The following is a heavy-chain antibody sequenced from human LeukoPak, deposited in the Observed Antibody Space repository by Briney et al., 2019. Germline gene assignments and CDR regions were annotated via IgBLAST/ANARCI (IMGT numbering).Heavy chain of an antibody. Sequence: GGSLRLSCAASGFIFGDYGMSWVRQAPGKGLEWVSTISGNAVNTHYADSVKGRFTISRDNSKNTLSLQMNSLGAEDTALYYCATDVGGSMFDYWGPGTLVTVSS. CDR3: ATDVGGSMFDY. J-gene: IGHJ4*02. V-gene: IGHV3-23*01. CDR2: ISGNAVNT. D-gene: IGHD3-16*01. CDR1: GFIFGDYG.